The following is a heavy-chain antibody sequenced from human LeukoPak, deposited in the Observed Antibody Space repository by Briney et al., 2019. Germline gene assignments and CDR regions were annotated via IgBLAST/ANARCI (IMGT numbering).Heavy chain of an antibody. Sequence: PGGSLRLSCAASGFTFSSYSMNWVRQAPGKGLEWVSSISSSSSYIYYADSVKGRFTITRDNAKNSLYLQMNSLRAEDTAVYYCARGTSSYYDSSGYAAYWGQGTLVTVSS. D-gene: IGHD3-22*01. V-gene: IGHV3-21*01. J-gene: IGHJ4*02. CDR2: ISSSSSYI. CDR1: GFTFSSYS. CDR3: ARGTSSYYDSSGYAAY.